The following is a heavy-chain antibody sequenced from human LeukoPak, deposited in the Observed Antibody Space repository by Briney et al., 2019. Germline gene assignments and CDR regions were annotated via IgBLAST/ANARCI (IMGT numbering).Heavy chain of an antibody. CDR2: INPSGGST. Sequence: ASVKVSCKASGYTFTSYYMHWVRQAPGQGLEWMGIINPSGGSTSYAQKFQGRVTMTRDMSTSTDYMELSSLRSEDTAVYYCARGAGVAGCWFDPWGQGTLVTVSS. V-gene: IGHV1-46*01. CDR3: ARGAGVAGCWFDP. CDR1: GYTFTSYY. J-gene: IGHJ5*02. D-gene: IGHD6-19*01.